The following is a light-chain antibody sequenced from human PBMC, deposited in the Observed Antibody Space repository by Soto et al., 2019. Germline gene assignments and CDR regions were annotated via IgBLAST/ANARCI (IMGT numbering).Light chain of an antibody. CDR1: QSVSSR. CDR2: GAS. CDR3: QQYGRSPTT. V-gene: IGKV3-15*01. Sequence: EIVMTQSPATLSVSPGERATLSCRASQSVSSRLAWYQQKPGQAPRLLIYGASTRATGIPARFSGSGSGTDFTLSISSLEPEDFAVYYCQQYGRSPTTFGQGTKVDIK. J-gene: IGKJ1*01.